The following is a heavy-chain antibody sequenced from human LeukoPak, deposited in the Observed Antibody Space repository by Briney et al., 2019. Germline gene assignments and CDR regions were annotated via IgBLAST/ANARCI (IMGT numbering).Heavy chain of an antibody. Sequence: GGSLRLSCAASGFTVSSNYMSWVRQAPGKGLEWVSVIYSGGSTYYADSVKGRFTISRDNSKNTLYLQMNSLRAEDTAVYYCARARYYDILTGYPLYFDYRGQGTLVTVSS. V-gene: IGHV3-53*01. J-gene: IGHJ4*02. CDR3: ARARYYDILTGYPLYFDY. CDR1: GFTVSSNY. CDR2: IYSGGST. D-gene: IGHD3-9*01.